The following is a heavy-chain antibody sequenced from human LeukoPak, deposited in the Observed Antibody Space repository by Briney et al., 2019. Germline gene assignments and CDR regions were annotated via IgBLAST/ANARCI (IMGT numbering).Heavy chain of an antibody. CDR1: GFSFSNYG. V-gene: IGHV3-23*01. J-gene: IGHJ4*02. CDR2: ISGSGYST. Sequence: GGSLRLSCAASGFSFSNYGMSWVRQAPGKGLEWVSAISGSGYSTYYADSVKGRFTISRDNAKNSLYLQMNSLRAEDTAVYYCARGVSSSWYFYFDYWGQGTLVTVSS. CDR3: ARGVSSSWYFYFDY. D-gene: IGHD6-13*01.